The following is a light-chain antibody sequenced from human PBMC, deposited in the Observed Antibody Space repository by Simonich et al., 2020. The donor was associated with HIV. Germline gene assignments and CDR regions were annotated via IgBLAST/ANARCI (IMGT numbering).Light chain of an antibody. CDR2: EGN. V-gene: IGLV2-23*01. Sequence: QSALTQPASVSWSPGPSITISCTGTSIDVGIYNLVSWYQHHPGKAPKLMTYEGNKRPPGVSNRFSGSKSGNTASLTISGLQAEDEADYYCCSYAGSSTPYVFGTGTKVTVL. J-gene: IGLJ1*01. CDR3: CSYAGSSTPYV. CDR1: SIDVGIYNL.